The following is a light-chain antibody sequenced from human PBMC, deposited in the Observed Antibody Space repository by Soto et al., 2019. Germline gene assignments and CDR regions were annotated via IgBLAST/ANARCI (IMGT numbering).Light chain of an antibody. Sequence: IQLAKHSSSLCASVVDRVTVTYLASQTISSSLAWYQQKPGKAPKLLIYDASILQSGVPSRFGGSGSGTEFTLTISSLQAEDFATYYCQQVKSYPLTFGGGTKVDI. J-gene: IGKJ4*01. V-gene: IGKV1-9*01. CDR2: DAS. CDR1: QTISSS. CDR3: QQVKSYPLT.